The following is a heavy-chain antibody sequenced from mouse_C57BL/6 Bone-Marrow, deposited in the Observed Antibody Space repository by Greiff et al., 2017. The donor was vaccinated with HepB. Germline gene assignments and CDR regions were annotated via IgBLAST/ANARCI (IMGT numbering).Heavy chain of an antibody. V-gene: IGHV5-12*01. CDR3: ARQSIYYAMDY. D-gene: IGHD2-10*02. J-gene: IGHJ4*01. CDR1: GFTFSDYY. CDR2: ISNGGGST. Sequence: EVKVEESGGGLVQPGGSLKLSCAASGFTFSDYYMYWVRQTPEKRLEWVAYISNGGGSTYYPDTVKGRFTISRDNAKNTLYLQMSRLKSEDTAMYYCARQSIYYAMDYWGQGTSVTVSS.